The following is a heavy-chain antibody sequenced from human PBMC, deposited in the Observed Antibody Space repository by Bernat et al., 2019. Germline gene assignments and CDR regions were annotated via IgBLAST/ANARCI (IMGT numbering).Heavy chain of an antibody. CDR2: ISAYNGNT. J-gene: IGHJ3*02. D-gene: IGHD2-2*01. CDR3: ASRDILVVDDAFDI. CDR1: GYTFTSYG. Sequence: QVQLVQSGAEVKKPGASVKVSYKASGYTFTSYGISWVRQAPGQGLEWMGWISAYNGNTNYAQKLQGRVTMTTDTSTRTAYMELRSLRSDDTAVYYCASRDILVVDDAFDIWGQGTMVTVSS. V-gene: IGHV1-18*01.